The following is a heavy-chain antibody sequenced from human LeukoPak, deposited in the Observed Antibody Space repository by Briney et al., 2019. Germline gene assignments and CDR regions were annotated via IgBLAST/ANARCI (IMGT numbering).Heavy chain of an antibody. CDR1: GFTFSSYS. J-gene: IGHJ4*02. CDR2: ISSSSSYI. Sequence: GGSLRLSCAASGFTFSSYSINWVRQAPGKGLEWVSSISSSSSYIYYADSVKGRFTISRDNAKNSLYLQMNSLRAEDTAVYYCARDSYYDILTGYLRYFDYWGQGTLVTVSP. CDR3: ARDSYYDILTGYLRYFDY. D-gene: IGHD3-9*01. V-gene: IGHV3-21*01.